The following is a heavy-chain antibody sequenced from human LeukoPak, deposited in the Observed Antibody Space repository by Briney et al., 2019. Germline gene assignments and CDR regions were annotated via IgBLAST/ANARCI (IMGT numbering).Heavy chain of an antibody. CDR1: GFTVRSNY. Sequence: GGSLRLSCAASGFTVRSNYMSWVRQAPGKGLEWVSVIYSGGSTYYADSVKGRFTISRDNSKNTLYLQMNSLRAEDTAVYYCARVTGLRYFENWGQGTLVTVSS. V-gene: IGHV3-53*01. J-gene: IGHJ4*02. D-gene: IGHD3-9*01. CDR3: ARVTGLRYFEN. CDR2: IYSGGST.